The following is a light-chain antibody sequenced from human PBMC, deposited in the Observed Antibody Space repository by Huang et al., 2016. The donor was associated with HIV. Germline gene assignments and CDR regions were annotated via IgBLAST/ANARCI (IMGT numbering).Light chain of an antibody. J-gene: IGKJ2*01. CDR1: QSVSNW. CDR2: KAS. CDR3: QQYDSYPYT. V-gene: IGKV1-5*03. Sequence: DIQMTQSPSTLSASVGDRVTITCRASQSVSNWLAWYQQKPGKAPNLLIYKASSLQGGVPSRFSGSGSGTEFTLTICSLQPDDFASYYCQQYDSYPYTFGQGTKLEIK.